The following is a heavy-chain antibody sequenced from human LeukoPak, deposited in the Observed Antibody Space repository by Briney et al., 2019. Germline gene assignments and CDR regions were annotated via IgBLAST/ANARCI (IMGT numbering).Heavy chain of an antibody. CDR1: GGSISSTGYY. CDR3: ARQVSDYYYYYIDV. V-gene: IGHV4-39*01. Sequence: KPSETLSLTCTVSGGSISSTGYYWDWIRQPPGKGLEWIGSIYYSETTYYNSSLKSRVTISLNTSKNQFSPRLNSMTAADTAVYYCARQVSDYYYYYIDVWGKGATVTVSS. J-gene: IGHJ6*03. CDR2: IYYSETT. D-gene: IGHD5/OR15-5a*01.